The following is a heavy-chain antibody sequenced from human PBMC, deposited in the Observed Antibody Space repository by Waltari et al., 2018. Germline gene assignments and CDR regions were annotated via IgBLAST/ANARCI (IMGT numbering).Heavy chain of an antibody. V-gene: IGHV4-39*07. Sequence: QLQLQESGPGLVKPSETLSLTCTVSGGSISSSSYYWGWIRQPPGKGLEWIGSIYYSGCTYYNPSLKSRVTISVDTSKNQFSLKLSSVTAADTAVYYCARERAVAGYAEYFQHWGQGTLVTVSS. CDR1: GGSISSSSYY. CDR3: ARERAVAGYAEYFQH. D-gene: IGHD6-19*01. CDR2: IYYSGCT. J-gene: IGHJ1*01.